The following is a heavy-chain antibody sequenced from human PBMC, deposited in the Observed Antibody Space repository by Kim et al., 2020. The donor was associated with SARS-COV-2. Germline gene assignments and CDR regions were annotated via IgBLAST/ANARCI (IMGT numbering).Heavy chain of an antibody. CDR2: IIPIFGTA. CDR1: GGTFSSYA. J-gene: IGHJ6*02. Sequence: SVKVSCKASGGTFSSYAISWVRQAPGQGLEWMGGIIPIFGTANYAQKFQGRVTITADESTSTAYMELSSLRSEDTAVYYCASTFRSVRDYYYGMDVWGQGTTVTVSS. D-gene: IGHD3-10*01. V-gene: IGHV1-69*13. CDR3: ASTFRSVRDYYYGMDV.